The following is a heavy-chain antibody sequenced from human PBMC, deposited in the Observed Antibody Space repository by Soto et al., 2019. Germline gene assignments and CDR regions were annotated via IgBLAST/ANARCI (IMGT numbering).Heavy chain of an antibody. Sequence: PGGSLRLSCAATGFTFSTYSMVWLRRAPGRGLEWMAFIWPNLSTKYYADSVKGRFTISRDNSKNTLYLQMNSLRAEDTAVYYCARAPSIFGVVPGFSGMDVWGQGTTVTVSS. J-gene: IGHJ6*02. V-gene: IGHV3-33*01. CDR2: IWPNLSTK. D-gene: IGHD3-3*01. CDR1: GFTFSTYS. CDR3: ARAPSIFGVVPGFSGMDV.